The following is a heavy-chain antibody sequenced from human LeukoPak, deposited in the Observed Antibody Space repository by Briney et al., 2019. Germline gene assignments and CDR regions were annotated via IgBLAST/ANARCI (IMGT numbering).Heavy chain of an antibody. CDR2: INSDGSST. CDR1: GFTFSSYW. CDR3: AQQSGLYYYYYMDV. V-gene: IGHV3-74*01. D-gene: IGHD6-13*01. J-gene: IGHJ6*03. Sequence: GGSLRLSCAASGFTFSSYWMHRVRQAPGKGLVWVSRINSDGSSTSYADSVKGRFTISRDNAKNTLYLQMNSLRAEDTAVYYCAQQSGLYYYYYMDVWGKGTTVTVSS.